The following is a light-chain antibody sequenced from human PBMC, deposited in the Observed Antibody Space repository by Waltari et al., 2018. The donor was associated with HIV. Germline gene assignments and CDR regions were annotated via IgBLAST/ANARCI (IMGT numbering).Light chain of an antibody. CDR3: QVWDSSSDHRGV. J-gene: IGLJ3*02. Sequence: SYVVSQPPSVSVAPGQTARMPCEGNKVGRKGVHWNQKKPDQAPILVLYYDRDRPAGIPERFSGSNFGNTATLTITSVEAGDEADYYCQVWDSSSDHRGVFGGGTKLTVL. CDR2: YDR. V-gene: IGLV3-21*04. CDR1: KVGRKG.